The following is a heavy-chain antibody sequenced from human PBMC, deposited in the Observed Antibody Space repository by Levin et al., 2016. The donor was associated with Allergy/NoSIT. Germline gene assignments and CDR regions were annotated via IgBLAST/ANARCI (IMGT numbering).Heavy chain of an antibody. CDR2: INPDSGGT. Sequence: ASVKVSCKASGYTFIGYYLHWFRQAPAQGLEWMGWINPDSGGTNYAQRFQGRVTMTRDTSISTAYMELSWLTFDDTAEYFCTRAEASTLYYFDYWGQGALVTVSS. D-gene: IGHD3-16*01. CDR3: TRAEASTLYYFDY. CDR1: GYTFIGYY. V-gene: IGHV1-2*02. J-gene: IGHJ4*02.